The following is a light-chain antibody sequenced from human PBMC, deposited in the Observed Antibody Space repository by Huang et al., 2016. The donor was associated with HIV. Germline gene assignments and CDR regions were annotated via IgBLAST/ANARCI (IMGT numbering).Light chain of an antibody. CDR3: QQYNDWPPWYI. CDR2: GAS. J-gene: IGKJ2*01. V-gene: IGKV3-15*01. Sequence: IVTTQSPATLSVSPGESVTLSCRASRRVGNSLAWYQQKVGQPPRRLLYGASTMATGIASRFSGSGSWTVFTLTISGLQSEDFAVYYCQQYNDWPPWYIFGQGTKLEIK. CDR1: RRVGNS.